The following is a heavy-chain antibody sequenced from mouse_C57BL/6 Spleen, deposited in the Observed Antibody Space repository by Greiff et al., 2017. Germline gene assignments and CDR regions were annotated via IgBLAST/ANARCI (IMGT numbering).Heavy chain of an antibody. J-gene: IGHJ3*01. CDR3: ARQDSSGYRGFAY. CDR2: IDPSDSET. D-gene: IGHD3-2*02. Sequence: QVQLQQPGAELVRPGSSVKLSCKASGYTFTSYWMHWVKQRPIQGLEWIGNIDPSDSETHYNQKFKDKATLTVDKSSSTAYMQLSSLTSEYSAVYYCARQDSSGYRGFAYWGQGTLVTVSA. V-gene: IGHV1-52*01. CDR1: GYTFTSYW.